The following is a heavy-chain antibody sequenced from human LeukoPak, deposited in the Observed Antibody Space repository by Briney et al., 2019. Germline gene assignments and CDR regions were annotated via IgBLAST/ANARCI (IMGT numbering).Heavy chain of an antibody. CDR2: ISYDGSNK. Sequence: PGGSLRLSCAASGFTFSNYAIHWVRQAPGKGLEWVAVISYDGSNKYYADSVKGRFTISRDNSKNTLYLQMNSLTTEDTAVYYCARARGAVAIDYWGQGTLVTVSS. CDR1: GFTFSNYA. V-gene: IGHV3-30-3*01. CDR3: ARARGAVAIDY. D-gene: IGHD6-19*01. J-gene: IGHJ4*02.